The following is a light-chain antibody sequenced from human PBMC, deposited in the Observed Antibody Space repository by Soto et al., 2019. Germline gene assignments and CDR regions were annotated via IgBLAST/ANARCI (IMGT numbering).Light chain of an antibody. Sequence: DFVLTQSPDSLAVSLGERATINCTSTHSVFDSSNNKYYFGWYQQKPGQPPKLLIYWASTRQSGVPDRFSGCGSVTDFRLGINTLQAEDVAAYYSEQDFSPSYSFGQGHKLEIK. V-gene: IGKV4-1*01. CDR2: WAS. CDR1: HSVFDSSNNKYY. CDR3: EQDFSPSYS. J-gene: IGKJ2*01.